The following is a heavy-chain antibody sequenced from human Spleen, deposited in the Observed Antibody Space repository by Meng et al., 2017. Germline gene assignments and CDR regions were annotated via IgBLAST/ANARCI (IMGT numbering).Heavy chain of an antibody. CDR1: VGPFSSSNW. CDR3: ARTDCSSTSCYQEGNNWFDP. CDR2: IYHSGST. D-gene: IGHD2-2*01. V-gene: IGHV4-4*02. Sequence: QVRLHVSGPGLVEPSGALCLPCAVSVGPFSSSNWWSWVRQPPGKGLEWSGEIYHSGSTNYNPSLKSRVTISVDKSKNQFSLKLSSVTAADTAVYYCARTDCSSTSCYQEGNNWFDPWGQGTLVTVSS. J-gene: IGHJ5*02.